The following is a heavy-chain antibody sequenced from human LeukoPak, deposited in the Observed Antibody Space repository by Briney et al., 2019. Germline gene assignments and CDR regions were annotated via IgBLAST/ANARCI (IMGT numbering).Heavy chain of an antibody. Sequence: PGRSLRLSCEASGSTFSSYGMHWVRQAPGKGLEWVAVIWHDGSSEFYVDSVKGRFHISRDDSKNTLYLQMNSLRAEDTALYYCAKDNRGGWSGYFDYWGQGTLVTVSS. V-gene: IGHV3-33*06. CDR2: IWHDGSSE. D-gene: IGHD6-19*01. CDR1: GSTFSSYG. J-gene: IGHJ4*02. CDR3: AKDNRGGWSGYFDY.